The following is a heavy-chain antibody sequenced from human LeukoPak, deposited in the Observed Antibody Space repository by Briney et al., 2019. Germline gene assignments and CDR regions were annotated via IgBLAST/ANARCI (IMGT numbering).Heavy chain of an antibody. D-gene: IGHD2-15*01. CDR2: INHSGST. J-gene: IGHJ6*04. V-gene: IGHV4-34*01. CDR1: GGSFSGYY. Sequence: SETLSLTCAVYGGSFSGYYWSWIRQPPGRGLEWIGEINHSGSTNYNPSLKSRVTISVDTSKNQFSLKLSSVTAADTAVYYCARNGCSGGSCYLNYYYGMDVWGKGTTVTVSS. CDR3: ARNGCSGGSCYLNYYYGMDV.